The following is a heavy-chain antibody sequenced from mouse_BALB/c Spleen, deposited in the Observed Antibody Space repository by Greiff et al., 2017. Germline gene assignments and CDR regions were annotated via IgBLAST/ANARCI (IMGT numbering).Heavy chain of an antibody. Sequence: VQLKQSGPELVKPGASVKISCKASGYTFTDYNMHWVKQSHGKSLEWIGYIYPYNGGTGYNQKFKSKATLTVDNSSSTAYMELRSLTSEDSAVYYCARDNYYGSSYAMDYWGQGTSVTVSS. V-gene: IGHV1S29*02. D-gene: IGHD1-1*01. CDR2: IYPYNGGT. J-gene: IGHJ4*01. CDR1: GYTFTDYN. CDR3: ARDNYYGSSYAMDY.